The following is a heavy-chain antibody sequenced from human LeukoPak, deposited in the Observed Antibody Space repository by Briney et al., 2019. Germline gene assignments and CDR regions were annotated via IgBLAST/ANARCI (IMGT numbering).Heavy chain of an antibody. CDR2: ISDSGDST. D-gene: IGHD3-10*01. Sequence: GGSLRLSCAASGFTFSSYGMNWVRQAPGKGLEWVSTISDSGDSTYYADSVKGRFTISRDNSKNTLYLQMNSLGADDTAVYYCARQMVRGIYYYMDVWGKGTTVTVSS. CDR1: GFTFSSYG. J-gene: IGHJ6*03. V-gene: IGHV3-23*01. CDR3: ARQMVRGIYYYMDV.